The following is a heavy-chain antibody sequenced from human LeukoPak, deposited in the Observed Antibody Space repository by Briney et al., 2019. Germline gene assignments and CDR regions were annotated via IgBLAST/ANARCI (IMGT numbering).Heavy chain of an antibody. V-gene: IGHV1-2*02. Sequence: ASVKVSCKASGYTFTGYYMHWVRQAPRQGLEWMGWINPDSGGTNYAQNFQGRVTMTRDTSISTAYMELSRLRSDDTALYYCARGSLYHDSSAYSEDWGQGTLVTVSS. CDR3: ARGSLYHDSSAYSED. D-gene: IGHD3-22*01. J-gene: IGHJ4*02. CDR2: INPDSGGT. CDR1: GYTFTGYY.